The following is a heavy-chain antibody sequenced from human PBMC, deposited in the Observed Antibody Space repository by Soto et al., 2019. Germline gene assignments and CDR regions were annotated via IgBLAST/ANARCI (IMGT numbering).Heavy chain of an antibody. J-gene: IGHJ4*02. D-gene: IGHD6-13*01. CDR2: IDFTGAGT. CDR1: GFPFSSYA. V-gene: IGHV3-23*01. Sequence: GCLGLSFAASGFPFSSYAMSWVRHAPDKGLEWVSAIDFTGAGTYYADSVKGRFTISRDNSKNTVSLLMNSLRAEDTAVYFCARGSSGYISSWYYFDYWGRGTLVTVSS. CDR3: ARGSSGYISSWYYFDY.